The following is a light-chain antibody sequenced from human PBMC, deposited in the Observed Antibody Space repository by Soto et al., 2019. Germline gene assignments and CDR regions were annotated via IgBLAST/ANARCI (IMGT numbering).Light chain of an antibody. Sequence: ETVMTQSPATLSVSPGDRATLSCSASQSVSYNLAWSQQKPGQAPRLLIYDASTRATGIPARFSGSASGTEFTLTISSLLSEDFAVYYCQQYNNWPLTFGGGTKVDI. CDR2: DAS. CDR1: QSVSYN. CDR3: QQYNNWPLT. J-gene: IGKJ4*01. V-gene: IGKV3D-15*01.